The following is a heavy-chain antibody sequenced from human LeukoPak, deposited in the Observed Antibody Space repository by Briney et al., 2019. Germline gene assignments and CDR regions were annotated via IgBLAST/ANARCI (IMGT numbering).Heavy chain of an antibody. D-gene: IGHD3-10*01. V-gene: IGHV3-20*04. CDR1: GFTFDDYG. J-gene: IGHJ4*02. Sequence: RPGGSLRLSCAASGFTFDDYGMSWVRQAPGKGLEWVAGINRNGDSTGYADSVKGRFTISRDDAKNSLYLQMNSLRAEDTAVYYCAKAADAVWFGELLSSFDYWGQGTLVTVSS. CDR2: INRNGDST. CDR3: AKAADAVWFGELLSSFDY.